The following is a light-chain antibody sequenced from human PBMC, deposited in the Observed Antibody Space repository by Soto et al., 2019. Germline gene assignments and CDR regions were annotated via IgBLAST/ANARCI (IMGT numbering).Light chain of an antibody. CDR1: QSVSSN. CDR3: QQYNNWPFPSWT. J-gene: IGKJ1*01. Sequence: EIVMTQSPATLSVSPGERATLSCRASQSVSSNLAWYQQKPGQAPRLLIYGASTRATGIPARFSGSGSGTEVTLTISSLQSEDFAVYYCQQYNNWPFPSWTCGQGPKVEIK. V-gene: IGKV3-15*01. CDR2: GAS.